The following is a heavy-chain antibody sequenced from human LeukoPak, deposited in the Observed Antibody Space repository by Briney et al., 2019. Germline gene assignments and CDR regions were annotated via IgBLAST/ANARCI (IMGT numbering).Heavy chain of an antibody. CDR3: ARGGYGSGRGLLDY. D-gene: IGHD3-10*01. V-gene: IGHV3-21*01. CDR2: ISSSSSYI. CDR1: GFTFSSYS. Sequence: GGSLRLSCAASGFTFSSYSMNWVRQAPGKGLEWVSSISSSSSYIYYADSVKGRFTISRDNAKNSLYLQMNSLRAEDTAVYYCARGGYGSGRGLLDYWGQGTLVTASS. J-gene: IGHJ4*02.